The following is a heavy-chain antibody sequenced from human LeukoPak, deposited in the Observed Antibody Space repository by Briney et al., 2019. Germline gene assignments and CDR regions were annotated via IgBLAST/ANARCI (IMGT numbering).Heavy chain of an antibody. CDR1: GDTFSSYV. D-gene: IGHD3-9*01. CDR3: AKTFLTAYDTYFYYYGLDV. Sequence: SVKVSCKASGDTFSSYVISWVRQAPGQGFEWMGGINPVFGTAHYAQKFQDRVTITADESTSTAYMELSSLRSEDTAVYYCAKTFLTAYDTYFYYYGLDVWGQGTPVTVSS. J-gene: IGHJ6*02. CDR2: INPVFGTA. V-gene: IGHV1-69*13.